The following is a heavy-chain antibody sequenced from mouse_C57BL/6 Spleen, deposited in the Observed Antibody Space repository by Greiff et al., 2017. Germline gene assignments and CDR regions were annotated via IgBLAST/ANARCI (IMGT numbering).Heavy chain of an antibody. Sequence: EVNVVESGGGLVQPGGSMKLSCAASGFTFSDAWMDWVRQSPEKGLEWVAEIRNKANNHATYYAESVKGRFTISRDDSKSSVYLQMNSLRAEDTGIYYCTKGYYSNYTSYWYFDVWGTGTTVTVSS. CDR3: TKGYYSNYTSYWYFDV. CDR1: GFTFSDAW. CDR2: IRNKANNHAT. D-gene: IGHD2-5*01. V-gene: IGHV6-6*01. J-gene: IGHJ1*03.